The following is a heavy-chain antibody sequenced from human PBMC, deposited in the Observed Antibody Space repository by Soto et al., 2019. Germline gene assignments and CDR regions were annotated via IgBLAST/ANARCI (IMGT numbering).Heavy chain of an antibody. CDR1: GFTFSNYG. V-gene: IGHV3-30*18. CDR2: VSYRGTNK. D-gene: IGHD2-2*03. Sequence: QVQLVESGGAVVQPGRSLRLSCVASGFTFSNYGMHWVRQAPGKGLEWVAFVSYRGTNKYHADSVKGRFTISRDDSRNTVYLQMNSLRAEDTAVYFCAKDGWMSTLRGDAFKIWGQGTGVTVSS. J-gene: IGHJ3*02. CDR3: AKDGWMSTLRGDAFKI.